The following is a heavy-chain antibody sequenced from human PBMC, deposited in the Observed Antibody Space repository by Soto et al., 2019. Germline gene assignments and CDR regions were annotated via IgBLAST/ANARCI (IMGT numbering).Heavy chain of an antibody. CDR1: GFTFSSYG. J-gene: IGHJ6*03. D-gene: IGHD2-21*01. CDR3: AKDPSPLAYCGGDCYYDYYMDV. V-gene: IGHV3-30*18. CDR2: ISYDGSNK. Sequence: QVQLVESGGGVVQPGRSLRLSCAASGFTFSSYGMHWVRQAPGKGLEWVAVISYDGSNKYYADSVKGRFTISRDNSKNTLYLQTNSLRAEDTAVYYCAKDPSPLAYCGGDCYYDYYMDVWGKGTTVTVSS.